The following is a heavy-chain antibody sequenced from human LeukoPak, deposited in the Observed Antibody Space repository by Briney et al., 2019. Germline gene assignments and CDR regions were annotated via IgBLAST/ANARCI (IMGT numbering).Heavy chain of an antibody. D-gene: IGHD4-17*01. CDR1: GYTFTSDG. CDR2: ISAYNGNT. CDR3: ARVHGDYFVYYYGMDV. Sequence: ASVKVSCKASGYTFTSDGISWVRQAPGQGLEWMGWISAYNGNTNYAQKLQGRVTMTTDTSTSTAYMELRSLRSDDTAVYYCARVHGDYFVYYYGMDVWGQGTTVTVSS. J-gene: IGHJ6*01. V-gene: IGHV1-18*01.